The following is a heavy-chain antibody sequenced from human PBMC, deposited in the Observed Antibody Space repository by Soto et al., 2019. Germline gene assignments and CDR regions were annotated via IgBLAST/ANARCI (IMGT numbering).Heavy chain of an antibody. CDR3: AKSHIVATLSPANFDY. V-gene: IGHV3-9*01. Sequence: EVQLVESGGGLVQPGRSLRLSCAASGFTFDDYAMHWVRQAPGKGPEWVSGISWSSGSIEYGDSVRGRFTISRDNAKNSLYLQMNSLRPEDTALYFCAKSHIVATLSPANFDYWGQGILVTVSS. D-gene: IGHD5-12*01. CDR2: ISWSSGSI. J-gene: IGHJ4*02. CDR1: GFTFDDYA.